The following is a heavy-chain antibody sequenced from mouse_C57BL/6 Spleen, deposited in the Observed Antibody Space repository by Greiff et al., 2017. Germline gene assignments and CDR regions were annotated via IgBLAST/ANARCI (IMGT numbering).Heavy chain of an antibody. CDR1: GFTFSRYA. V-gene: IGHV5-4*01. D-gene: IGHD1-1*01. J-gene: IGHJ1*03. Sequence: EVQGVESGGGLVKPGGSLKLSCAASGFTFSRYAMSWVSQTPEKRLEWVATISDGGSYPYYPDNVKGRFTSSRDNAKNNLYLQMRHLKAEDTSMYYCARDYYGSSWYFDVWCTGTTVTVSS. CDR3: ARDYYGSSWYFDV. CDR2: ISDGGSYP.